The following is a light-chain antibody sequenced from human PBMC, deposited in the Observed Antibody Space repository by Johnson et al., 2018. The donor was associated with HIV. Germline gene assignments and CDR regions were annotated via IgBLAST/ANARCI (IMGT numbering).Light chain of an antibody. CDR3: GTLDSSLVAL. CDR1: SSNIGSNT. V-gene: IGLV1-51*02. Sequence: QSVLTQAPSASGTPGQRVTISCSGSSSNIGSNTVNWYKQLPGTAPKLLIYENNKRPSGIPDRFSGSKSGTSATLGITGLQTGDEADYDCGTLDSSLVALFGTGTKVTVL. CDR2: ENN. J-gene: IGLJ1*01.